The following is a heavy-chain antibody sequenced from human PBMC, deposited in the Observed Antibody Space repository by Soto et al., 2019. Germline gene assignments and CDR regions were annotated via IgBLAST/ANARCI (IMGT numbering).Heavy chain of an antibody. V-gene: IGHV3-23*01. D-gene: IGHD3-3*01. Sequence: VQLLESGGGLVQPGGSLRLSCVASGFTFSSYAMSWVRQAPGKGLEWVSAISGSGGSTYYADSVKGRFTISRDNSKNTLYLQMNSLRAEDTAVYYCAKGVWRSTAGYYFDYWGQGTLVTVSS. CDR1: GFTFSSYA. CDR2: ISGSGGST. CDR3: AKGVWRSTAGYYFDY. J-gene: IGHJ4*02.